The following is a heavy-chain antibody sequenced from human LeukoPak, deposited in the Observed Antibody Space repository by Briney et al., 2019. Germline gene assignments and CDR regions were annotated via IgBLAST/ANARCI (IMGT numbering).Heavy chain of an antibody. V-gene: IGHV3-30*02. J-gene: IGHJ5*02. D-gene: IGHD6-6*01. CDR2: IRYDGSNK. CDR3: AKGGYSSSLTPFDP. CDR1: GFTFSSYG. Sequence: GGSLRLSCAASGFTFSSYGMHWVRQAPGKGLEWAAFIRYDGSNKYYADSVKGRFTISRDNSKNTLYLQMNSLRAEDTAVYYCAKGGYSSSLTPFDPWGQGTLVTVSS.